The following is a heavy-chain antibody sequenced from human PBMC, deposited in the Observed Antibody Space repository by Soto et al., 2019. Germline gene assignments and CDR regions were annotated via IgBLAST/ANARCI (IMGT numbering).Heavy chain of an antibody. V-gene: IGHV3-21*01. CDR1: GFTFSSYS. CDR2: ISSSSSYI. CDR3: ASWFPPSYYYYYYMDV. Sequence: PGGSLRLSCAASGFTFSSYSMNWVRQAPGKGLEWVSSISSSSSYIYYADSVKGRFTISRGNAKNSLYLQMNSLRAEDTAVYYCASWFPPSYYYYYYMDVWGKGTTVTVSS. D-gene: IGHD3-10*01. J-gene: IGHJ6*03.